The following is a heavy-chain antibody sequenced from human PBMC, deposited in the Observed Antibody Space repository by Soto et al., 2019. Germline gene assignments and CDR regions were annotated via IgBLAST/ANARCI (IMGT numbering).Heavy chain of an antibody. CDR2: IYYSGST. Sequence: QLQLQESGPGLVKPSETLSLTCTVSGGSISSSSYYWGWIRQPPGKGLEWIGSIYYSGSTYYNPSLTSRVPISVDTSKNQFSLKLSSVTAADTAVYYCARGGITMVRGLIKSSRGYYFDYWGQGTLVTVPS. CDR1: GGSISSSSYY. CDR3: ARGGITMVRGLIKSSRGYYFDY. J-gene: IGHJ4*02. V-gene: IGHV4-39*01. D-gene: IGHD3-10*01.